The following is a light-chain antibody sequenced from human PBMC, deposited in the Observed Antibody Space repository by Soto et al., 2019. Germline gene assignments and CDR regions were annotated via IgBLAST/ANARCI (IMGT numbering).Light chain of an antibody. CDR1: QSISSY. CDR3: QQSYSTPEFT. Sequence: TQMTQSPSSLSASVGDRVTITCRASQSISSYLNWYQQKPGKAPKLLIYAASSSQSGVPSRFSGSGSGTDFTLTISSLQPEDFATYYCQQSYSTPEFTFGPGTKVDIK. V-gene: IGKV1-39*01. CDR2: AAS. J-gene: IGKJ3*01.